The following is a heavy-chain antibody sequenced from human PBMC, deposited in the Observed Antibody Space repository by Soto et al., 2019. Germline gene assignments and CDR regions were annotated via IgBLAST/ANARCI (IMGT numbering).Heavy chain of an antibody. CDR3: AREPRYESERDYFDY. V-gene: IGHV3-11*04. CDR1: GFNFSAYY. CDR2: ISSSGSTI. D-gene: IGHD5-12*01. J-gene: IGHJ4*02. Sequence: PGGSLGLSCAASGFNFSAYYMSWIRQAPGKGLEWVSYISSSGSTIYYADSVKGRFTISRDNAKNSLYLQMNSLRAEDTAVYYCAREPRYESERDYFDYWGQGTLVTVSS.